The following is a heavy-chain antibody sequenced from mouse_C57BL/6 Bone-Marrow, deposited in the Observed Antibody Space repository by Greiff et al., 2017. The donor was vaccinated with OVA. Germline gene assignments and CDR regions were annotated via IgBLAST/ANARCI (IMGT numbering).Heavy chain of an antibody. J-gene: IGHJ4*01. V-gene: IGHV5-15*01. CDR1: GFTFSDYG. CDR2: ISNLAYSI. Sequence: EVKLVESGGGLVQPGGSLKLSCAASGFTFSDYGMAWVRQAPRKGPEWVAFISNLAYSIYYADTVTGRFTISRGTAKNTLYLEMSRRRAEDTAMYYCARTAQGMDYWGQGTSVTVSS. CDR3: ARTAQGMDY. D-gene: IGHD3-2*02.